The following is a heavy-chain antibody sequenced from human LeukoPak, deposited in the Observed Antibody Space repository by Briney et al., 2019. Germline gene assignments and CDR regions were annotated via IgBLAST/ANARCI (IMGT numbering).Heavy chain of an antibody. J-gene: IGHJ5*01. V-gene: IGHV3-23*01. CDR3: AEEVENTCVTFHS. CDR2: ISGSGGST. D-gene: IGHD2/OR15-2a*01. CDR1: GFTFSNYY. Sequence: AGSLSLTCAVSGFTFSNYYLSWVRQAPGKGLEWVSSISGSGGSTYYADSVKGRFTISRDNSKKTLYLPMNSLRVEDTAVYYCAEEVENTCVTFHSWGQNPGQR.